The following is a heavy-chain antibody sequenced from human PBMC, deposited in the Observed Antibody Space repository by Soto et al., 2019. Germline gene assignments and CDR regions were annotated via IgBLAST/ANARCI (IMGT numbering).Heavy chain of an antibody. Sequence: GWSLRLSCAASGFTFSSYSMNWVRQAPGKGLEWVSSISSSSSYIYYADSVKGRFTISRDNAKNSLYLQMNSLRAEDTAVYYCASQQQVAADSDYWGQGTLVTVSS. CDR1: GFTFSSYS. V-gene: IGHV3-21*01. CDR2: ISSSSSYI. D-gene: IGHD6-13*01. CDR3: ASQQQVAADSDY. J-gene: IGHJ4*02.